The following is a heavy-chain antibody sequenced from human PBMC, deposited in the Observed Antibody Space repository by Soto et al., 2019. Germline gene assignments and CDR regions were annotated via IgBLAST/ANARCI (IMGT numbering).Heavy chain of an antibody. CDR3: ARRHRIAVAGTFFDY. V-gene: IGHV5-51*01. J-gene: IGHJ4*02. CDR1: GYSFTSYW. CDR2: IYPGDSDT. Sequence: GESLKISCKGSGYSFTSYWIGWVRQMPGKGLEWMGIIYPGDSDTRYSPSFQGQVTISADKSISTAYLQWSSLKASDTAMYYCARRHRIAVAGTFFDYWGQGTSVTVSS. D-gene: IGHD6-19*01.